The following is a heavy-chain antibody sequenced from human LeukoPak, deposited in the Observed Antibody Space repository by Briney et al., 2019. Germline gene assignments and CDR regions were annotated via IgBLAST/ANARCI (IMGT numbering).Heavy chain of an antibody. CDR3: ARQYYGSGSYFNDFDY. D-gene: IGHD3-10*01. V-gene: IGHV5-10-1*01. Sequence: GESLQISCQGSGYTFTNYWISWVRQMPGKGLEWMGRIDPSDSYTNYSPSFQGHVTISADKSISTAYLQWSSLKASDTAMYYCARQYYGSGSYFNDFDYWGQGTLVTVSS. J-gene: IGHJ4*02. CDR2: IDPSDSYT. CDR1: GYTFTNYW.